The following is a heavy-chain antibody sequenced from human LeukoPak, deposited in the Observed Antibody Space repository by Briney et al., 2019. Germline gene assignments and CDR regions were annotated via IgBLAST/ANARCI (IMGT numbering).Heavy chain of an antibody. D-gene: IGHD3-22*01. CDR2: IPYDGSNK. CDR3: ARDIYYYDSSGYFDY. CDR1: GFTFSRYA. J-gene: IGHJ4*02. V-gene: IGHV3-30-3*01. Sequence: GRSLRLSCAASGFTFSRYAMHWVRQAPGKGLEWVAVIPYDGSNKYYADSVKGRFTISRDNSKNTLYLQMNSLRAEDTAVYYCARDIYYYDSSGYFDYWGQGTLVTVSS.